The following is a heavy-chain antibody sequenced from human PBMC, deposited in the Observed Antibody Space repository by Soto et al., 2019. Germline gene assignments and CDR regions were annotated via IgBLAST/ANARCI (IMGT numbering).Heavy chain of an antibody. D-gene: IGHD2-2*01. V-gene: IGHV3-23*01. CDR3: AKGTKRSRTMPYYYYMDV. CDR2: ISGSGGST. CDR1: GFTFISYA. J-gene: IGHJ6*03. Sequence: VGSLRLSCAASGFTFISYAMSCVRQAPGKGLEWVSAISGSGGSTYYADSVKGRFTISRDNSKNTLYLQMNSLRAEDTAVYYCAKGTKRSRTMPYYYYMDVWGKGTTVTVSS.